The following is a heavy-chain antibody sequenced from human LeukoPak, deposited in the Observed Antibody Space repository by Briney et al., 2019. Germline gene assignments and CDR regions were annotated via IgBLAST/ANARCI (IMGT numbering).Heavy chain of an antibody. V-gene: IGHV3-30*02. CDR3: AKDQGLITLWGYFDY. J-gene: IGHJ4*02. CDR1: GFTFSSYG. D-gene: IGHD1-20*01. CDR2: IRYDGSNK. Sequence: GGSLRLSCAASGFTFSSYGMHWVRQAPGKGLEGVAFIRYDGSNKYYADSVKGRFTISRDNSKNTLYLQMNSLRAEDTAVYYCAKDQGLITLWGYFDYWGQGTLVTVSS.